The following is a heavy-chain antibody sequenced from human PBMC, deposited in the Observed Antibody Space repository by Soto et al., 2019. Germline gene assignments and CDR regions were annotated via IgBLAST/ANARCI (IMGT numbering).Heavy chain of an antibody. D-gene: IGHD3-22*01. Sequence: QVQLQESGPGLVKPSQTLSLTCTVSGGSISSGGYYWSWIRQHPGKGLEWIGYIYYSGSTYYNPSPKSRVTVSVDTSKNQFSLKLSSVTAAGTAVYYCAREDHDSSGYYFQHWGQGTLVTVSS. CDR1: GGSISSGGYY. J-gene: IGHJ1*01. V-gene: IGHV4-31*03. CDR3: AREDHDSSGYYFQH. CDR2: IYYSGST.